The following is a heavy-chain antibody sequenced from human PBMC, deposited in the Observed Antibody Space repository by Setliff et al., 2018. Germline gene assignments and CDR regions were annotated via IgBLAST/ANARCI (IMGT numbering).Heavy chain of an antibody. V-gene: IGHV3-74*01. D-gene: IGHD3-9*01. J-gene: IGHJ6*02. CDR3: ARDYVLRYFDRPHTLWSYYYYGIDV. Sequence: GGSLRLSCAASGFTFSSYWMHWVRQAPGKGLVWVSRINSDGSSTSYADSVKGRFTISRDNAKNTLYLQMNSLRAEDTAVYYCARDYVLRYFDRPHTLWSYYYYGIDVWGQGTTVTVSS. CDR1: GFTFSSYW. CDR2: INSDGSST.